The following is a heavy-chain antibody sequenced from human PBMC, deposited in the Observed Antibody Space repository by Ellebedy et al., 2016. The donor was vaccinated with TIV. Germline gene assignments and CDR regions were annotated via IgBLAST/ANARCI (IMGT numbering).Heavy chain of an antibody. CDR2: ISAYNGNT. D-gene: IGHD5-24*01. CDR3: ARGGSRDGYNYPFDY. J-gene: IGHJ4*02. Sequence: ASVKVSXKASGYTFTSYGISWVRQAPGQGLEWMGWISAYNGNTNYAQKLQGRVTITADESTSTAYMELSSLRSEDTAVYYCARGGSRDGYNYPFDYWGQGTLVTVSS. V-gene: IGHV1-18*04. CDR1: GYTFTSYG.